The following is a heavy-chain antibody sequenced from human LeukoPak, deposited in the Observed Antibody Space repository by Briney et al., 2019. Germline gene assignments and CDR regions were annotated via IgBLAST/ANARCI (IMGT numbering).Heavy chain of an antibody. J-gene: IGHJ4*02. CDR3: AKRGVVIRVILVGFHKEAYYFDS. CDR2: ISGSGGGA. CDR1: GITLSNYG. V-gene: IGHV3-23*01. Sequence: GGSLRLSCAVSGITLSNYGMSRVRQAPGKGLEWVAGISGSGGGANYADSVKGRFTISRDNPRNTLYLQMNSLRAEDTAVYFCAKRGVVIRVILVGFHKEAYYFDSWGQGALVTVSS. D-gene: IGHD3-22*01.